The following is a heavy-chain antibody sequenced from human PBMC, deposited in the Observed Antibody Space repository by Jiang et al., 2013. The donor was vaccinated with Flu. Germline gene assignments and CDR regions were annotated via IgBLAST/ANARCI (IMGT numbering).Heavy chain of an antibody. CDR2: IYYSENT. D-gene: IGHD3-3*01. Sequence: GSGLVKPSQTLSLTCSVSGDSISGGNYYWSWLRHHPVKGLEWIGYIYYSENTYYNPSLKSRVTMSVDTSKSQFSLKLSSVTAADAAVYYCASTRITIFGVVTVFDYWGRGNPGQRLL. CDR3: ASTRITIFGVVTVFDY. CDR1: GDSISGGNYY. J-gene: IGHJ4*02. V-gene: IGHV4-31*03.